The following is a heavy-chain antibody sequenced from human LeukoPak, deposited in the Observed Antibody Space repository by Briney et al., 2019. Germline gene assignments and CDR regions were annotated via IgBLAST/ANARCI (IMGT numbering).Heavy chain of an antibody. Sequence: SVKVSRKASGGTFSSYGISWVRQAPGQGLEWMGRIIPILEKPNYAQKFQGRVTISADISTSTAYMELSGLISEDTAVYYCARGDCSSSNCFYYFDYWGQGTLVTVSS. D-gene: IGHD2-2*01. CDR2: IIPILEKP. V-gene: IGHV1-69*04. J-gene: IGHJ4*02. CDR3: ARGDCSSSNCFYYFDY. CDR1: GGTFSSYG.